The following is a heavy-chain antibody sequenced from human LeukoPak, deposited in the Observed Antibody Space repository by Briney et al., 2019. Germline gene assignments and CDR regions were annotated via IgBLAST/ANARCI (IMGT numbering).Heavy chain of an antibody. D-gene: IGHD3-16*02. CDR1: GVSISSTRYY. Sequence: SETLSLTCTVSGVSISSTRYYWAWIRQPPGKGLEWIGSIYYSGSTYYNPSLKSRVTISVDTSKNQFSLKLSSVTAADTAVYYCVRGVVRLGELSFRSVTAFDIWGQGTMVTVSS. J-gene: IGHJ3*02. CDR2: IYYSGST. CDR3: VRGVVRLGELSFRSVTAFDI. V-gene: IGHV4-39*07.